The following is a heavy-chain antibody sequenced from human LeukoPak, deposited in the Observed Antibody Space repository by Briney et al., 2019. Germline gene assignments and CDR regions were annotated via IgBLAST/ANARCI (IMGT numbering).Heavy chain of an antibody. D-gene: IGHD1-26*01. CDR2: ISSSSSYI. CDR1: GFTFSSYS. V-gene: IGHV3-21*01. Sequence: GGSLRLSCAASGFTFSSYSMNWVRQAPGKGLEWVSSISSSSSYIYYADSVKGRFTISRDNAKNTLYLQMNSLRAEDTAVYYCASSPYRSVYSGSYYFDYWGQGTLVTVSS. J-gene: IGHJ4*02. CDR3: ASSPYRSVYSGSYYFDY.